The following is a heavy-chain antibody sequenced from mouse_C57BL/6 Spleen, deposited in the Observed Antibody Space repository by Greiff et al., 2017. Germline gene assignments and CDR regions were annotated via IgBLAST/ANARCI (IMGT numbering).Heavy chain of an antibody. V-gene: IGHV14-3*01. Sequence: VQLQQSVAELVRPGASVKLSCTASGFNIKNTYMPWVKQRPEQGLEWIGRIDPANGNTKYAPKFQGKATITADTSSNTAYLQLSSLTSADTAIYYCVPYDGYFYYAMDYWGQGTSVTVSS. J-gene: IGHJ4*01. CDR1: GFNIKNTY. CDR2: IDPANGNT. D-gene: IGHD2-3*01. CDR3: VPYDGYFYYAMDY.